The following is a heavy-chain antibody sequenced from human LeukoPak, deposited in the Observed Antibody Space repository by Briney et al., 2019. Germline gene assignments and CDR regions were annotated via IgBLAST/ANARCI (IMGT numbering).Heavy chain of an antibody. CDR2: ISTSGSTK. CDR1: GFTFSSFE. Sequence: PGGSLRLSCAASGFTFSSFEMNWVRQAPGRGLEWLSHISTSGSTKYYANSVKGRFTISRDNAKSSLYLQMNSLRAEDTAVYYCARERGYAWFGPNWFDPWGQGTLVTVSS. V-gene: IGHV3-48*03. D-gene: IGHD3-10*01. CDR3: ARERGYAWFGPNWFDP. J-gene: IGHJ5*02.